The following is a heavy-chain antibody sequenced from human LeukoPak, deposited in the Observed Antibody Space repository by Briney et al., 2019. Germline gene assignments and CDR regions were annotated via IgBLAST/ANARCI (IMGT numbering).Heavy chain of an antibody. CDR1: GGSISSGDYY. CDR2: IYYSGST. J-gene: IGHJ3*02. D-gene: IGHD2-15*01. Sequence: SQTLSLTCTVSGGSISSGDYYWSWIRQPPGKGLEWIGYIYYSGSTNYNPSLKSRVTISVDTSKNQFSLKLSSVTAADTAVYYCARQGGSDAFDIWGQGTMVTVSS. CDR3: ARQGGSDAFDI. V-gene: IGHV4-61*08.